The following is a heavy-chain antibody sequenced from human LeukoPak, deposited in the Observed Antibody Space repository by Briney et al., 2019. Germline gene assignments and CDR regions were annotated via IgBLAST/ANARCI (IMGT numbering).Heavy chain of an antibody. J-gene: IGHJ4*02. V-gene: IGHV3-23*01. CDR3: ARGSPGVVTRKDFDY. D-gene: IGHD3-3*01. Sequence: GGSLRLSCAASGFTFSSYAMSWVRQAPGKGLEWVSAISGSGGSTYYADSVKGRFTISRDNSKNTLYLQMNSLRAEDTAVYYCARGSPGVVTRKDFDYWGQGTLVTVSS. CDR1: GFTFSSYA. CDR2: ISGSGGST.